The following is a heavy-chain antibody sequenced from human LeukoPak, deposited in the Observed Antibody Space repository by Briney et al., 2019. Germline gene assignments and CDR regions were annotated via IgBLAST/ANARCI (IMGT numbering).Heavy chain of an antibody. D-gene: IGHD3-16*01. J-gene: IGHJ4*02. CDR1: GFSFSNYG. V-gene: IGHV3-33*06. CDR3: AKQGLFPHFDN. CDR2: IWYDGSKE. Sequence: PGSSLRLSCEGTGFSFSNYGMHWVRQAPGKGLEWVAVIWYDGSKESYKESVKGRFTISRDNLKNTVYLQMNRLTVEDTAVYYCAKQGLFPHFDNWGQGTLVTVS.